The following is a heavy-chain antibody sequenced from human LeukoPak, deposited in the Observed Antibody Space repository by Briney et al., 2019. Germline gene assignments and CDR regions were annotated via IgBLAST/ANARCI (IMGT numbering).Heavy chain of an antibody. CDR2: IIPILGIA. V-gene: IGHV1-69*04. CDR1: GGTFSSYA. Sequence: SVKVSCKASGGTFSSYAISWVRQAPGQGLEWMGRIIPILGIANYAQKFQGRVTITADKSTSTAYMELSSLRSEDTAVYYCARGLRYGDYRYYGMDVWGQGTTVTVSS. CDR3: ARGLRYGDYRYYGMDV. D-gene: IGHD4-17*01. J-gene: IGHJ6*02.